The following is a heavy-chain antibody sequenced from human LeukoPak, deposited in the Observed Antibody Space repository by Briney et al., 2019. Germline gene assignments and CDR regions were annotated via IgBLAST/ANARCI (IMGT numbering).Heavy chain of an antibody. CDR1: GGSISSFY. D-gene: IGHD6-13*01. Sequence: TSETLSLTCTVSGGSISSFYWSWIRQPPGKGLEWIAYIYYSGSTKYNPSLKGRVTISVDTSKNQFSLSLSSVTPADTAVYYCARQQANRRLWDHWGQGTLVTVSS. CDR2: IYYSGST. V-gene: IGHV4-59*01. J-gene: IGHJ4*02. CDR3: ARQQANRRLWDH.